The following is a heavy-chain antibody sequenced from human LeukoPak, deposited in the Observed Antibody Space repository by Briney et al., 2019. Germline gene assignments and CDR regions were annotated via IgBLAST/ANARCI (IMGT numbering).Heavy chain of an antibody. Sequence: SVKVSCKASGGTFSSYAISWVRQAPGQGLEWMGRIIPILGIANYAQKFQGRVTITADKSTSTAYMELSSLRSEDTAVYYCARGGSMGFDLDYWGQGALVTVSS. CDR1: GGTFSSYA. CDR2: IIPILGIA. J-gene: IGHJ4*02. D-gene: IGHD3-10*01. CDR3: ARGGSMGFDLDY. V-gene: IGHV1-69*04.